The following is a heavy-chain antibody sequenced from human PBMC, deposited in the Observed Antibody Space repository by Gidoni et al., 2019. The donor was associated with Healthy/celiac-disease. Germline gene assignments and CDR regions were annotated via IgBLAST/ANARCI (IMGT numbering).Heavy chain of an antibody. Sequence: EVQLVESGGGLVQPGGSLRLSCAAPGFTFCSYWVSWVRQAPGKGLEWVANIKQDGSEKYYVDSVKGRFTISRDNAKNSLYLQMNSLRAEDTAVYYCAREQLVRGYPYYYGMDVWGQGTTVTVSS. CDR2: IKQDGSEK. CDR1: GFTFCSYW. D-gene: IGHD6-6*01. J-gene: IGHJ6*02. CDR3: AREQLVRGYPYYYGMDV. V-gene: IGHV3-7*01.